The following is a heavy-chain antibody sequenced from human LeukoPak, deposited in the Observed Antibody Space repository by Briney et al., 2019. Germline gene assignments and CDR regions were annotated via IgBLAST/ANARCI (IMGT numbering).Heavy chain of an antibody. CDR3: ATPGPEGQDAFDI. Sequence: KPGGSLRLSCAASGFTFSSYSMNWVRQAPGKGLEWVSSISSSSSYIYYADSVKGRFTISRDNAKNSLYLQMNSLRAEDTAVYYCATPGPEGQDAFDIWGRGTMVTVSS. CDR1: GFTFSSYS. D-gene: IGHD1-14*01. CDR2: ISSSSSYI. V-gene: IGHV3-21*01. J-gene: IGHJ3*02.